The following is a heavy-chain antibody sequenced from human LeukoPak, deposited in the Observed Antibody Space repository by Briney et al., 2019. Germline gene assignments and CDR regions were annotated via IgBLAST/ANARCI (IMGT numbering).Heavy chain of an antibody. Sequence: GGSLRLSCEASVFSVTNNSMSWVRQAPRKGLEWVSHIFGGVDTYYADSARGRFTISRDSSKNTLYLQMNSLRAEDTAVYYCATSSRNWGPDGFDIWGQGIMVTVPS. CDR1: VFSVTNNS. D-gene: IGHD7-27*01. J-gene: IGHJ3*02. V-gene: IGHV3-66*01. CDR2: IFGGVDT. CDR3: ATSSRNWGPDGFDI.